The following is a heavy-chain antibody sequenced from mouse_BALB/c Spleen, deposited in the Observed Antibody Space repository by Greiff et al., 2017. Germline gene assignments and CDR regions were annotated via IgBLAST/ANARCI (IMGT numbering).Heavy chain of an antibody. CDR3: ARGSSSYYYAMDY. J-gene: IGHJ4*01. CDR2: ISNLAYSI. V-gene: IGHV5-15*02. D-gene: IGHD1-1*01. Sequence: DVQLVESGGGLVQPGGSRKLSCAASGFTFSDYGMAWVRQAPGKGPEWVAFISNLAYSIYYADTVTGRFTISRENAKNTLYLEMSSLRSDDTAMYYCARGSSSYYYAMDYWGQGTSVTVSS. CDR1: GFTFSDYG.